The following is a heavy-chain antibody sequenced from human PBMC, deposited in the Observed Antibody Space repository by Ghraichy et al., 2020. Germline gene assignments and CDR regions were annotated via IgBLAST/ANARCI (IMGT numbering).Heavy chain of an antibody. CDR2: VYHGESP. CDR1: GYSISSGYY. V-gene: IGHV4-38-2*02. J-gene: IGHJ6*03. Sequence: SETLSLTCTVSGYSISSGYYWGWLRQSPGKGLEWIGTVYHGESPYYNPFLKNRVTISIDTSKNQFSLLMSSVTAADTAVYYCARPRTRYYYYMDVWGRGTTVTVSS. CDR3: ARPRTRYYYYMDV.